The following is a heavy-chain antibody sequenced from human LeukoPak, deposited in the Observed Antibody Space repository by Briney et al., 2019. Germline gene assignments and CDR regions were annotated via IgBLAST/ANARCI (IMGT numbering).Heavy chain of an antibody. V-gene: IGHV3-11*04. J-gene: IGHJ3*02. Sequence: PGGSLRLSCAASGFTFSDYYMSWIRQAPGKGLEWVSYISSSGSTIYYADSVKGRFTISRDNAKNSLYLQMNSLRAEDTAVYYCARDKLRFLDYDAFDIWGQGTMVTVSS. CDR2: ISSSGSTI. D-gene: IGHD3-3*01. CDR1: GFTFSDYY. CDR3: ARDKLRFLDYDAFDI.